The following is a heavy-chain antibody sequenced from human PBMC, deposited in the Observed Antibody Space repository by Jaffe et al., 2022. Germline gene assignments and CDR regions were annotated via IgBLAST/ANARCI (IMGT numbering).Heavy chain of an antibody. Sequence: EVQLLESGGGLVQPGGSLRLSCAASGFTFNNYGMSWLRQAPGKGLEWVSSISGRGGSTYYADSVKGRFTISRDNSENTLHLQMDSLRAEDTAVYYCANGRPYGDYADYWGQGTLVTVSS. CDR1: GFTFNNYG. V-gene: IGHV3-23*01. CDR2: ISGRGGST. J-gene: IGHJ4*02. CDR3: ANGRPYGDYADY. D-gene: IGHD4-17*01.